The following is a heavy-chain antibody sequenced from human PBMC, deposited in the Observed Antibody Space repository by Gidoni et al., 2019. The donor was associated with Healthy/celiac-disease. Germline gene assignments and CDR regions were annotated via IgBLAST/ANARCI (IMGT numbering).Heavy chain of an antibody. J-gene: IGHJ6*02. V-gene: IGHV3-23*01. CDR1: GFTFSSYA. CDR2: ISGSGGST. D-gene: IGHD6-13*01. CDR3: AKDRGGYSSPPRWGYYYYGMDV. Sequence: EVQLLESGGGLVQPGGSLRLSCAASGFTFSSYAMRWVRQAPGTGLEWVSAISGSGGSTYYADSVKGRFTISRDNSKNTLYLQMNSLRAEDTAVYYCAKDRGGYSSPPRWGYYYYGMDVWGQGTTVTVSS.